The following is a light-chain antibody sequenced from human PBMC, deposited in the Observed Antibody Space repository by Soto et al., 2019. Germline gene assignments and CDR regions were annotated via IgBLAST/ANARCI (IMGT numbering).Light chain of an antibody. CDR3: QQRSIWHSNP. CDR1: QSVSSY. V-gene: IGKV3-11*01. Sequence: EMVLTQSPATLSLSPGERATLSCRTSQSVSSYVAWYRQKPGQAPGLRLYDASDRATGIRARFSGSGSGTDLALTLSILEPEDFAFSDCQQRSIWHSNPFGQGTRLEIK. J-gene: IGKJ5*01. CDR2: DAS.